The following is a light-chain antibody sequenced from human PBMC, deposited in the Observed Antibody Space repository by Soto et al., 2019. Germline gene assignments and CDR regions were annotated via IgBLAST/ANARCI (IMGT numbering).Light chain of an antibody. Sequence: TQSPLSLPVTVGQPASISCRSSRSLVFRNGITFLSWFSQRPGQSPRRLIYDVSKRDSGVPDRFSGSGSGTDFTLHITRVEAEDVGVYYCMQALQTPRTFGQGTKVDIK. CDR2: DVS. CDR1: RSLVFRNGITF. J-gene: IGKJ1*01. V-gene: IGKV2-30*01. CDR3: MQALQTPRT.